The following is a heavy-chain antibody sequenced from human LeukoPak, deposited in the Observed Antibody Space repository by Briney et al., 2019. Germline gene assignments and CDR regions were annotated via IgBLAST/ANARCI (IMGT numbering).Heavy chain of an antibody. V-gene: IGHV4-59*12. CDR3: ARYYDVLTAYNLPGLDH. J-gene: IGHJ5*02. D-gene: IGHD3-9*01. CDR1: GGSITNYY. Sequence: SETLSLTCTVSGGSITNYYWSGFRQSPGRGLEWIGYILYNGTTNYNPSLKSRGTISSDTSKNQFSLLLLSVTAADTAVYYCARYYDVLTAYNLPGLDHWGRGALLTVSS. CDR2: ILYNGTT.